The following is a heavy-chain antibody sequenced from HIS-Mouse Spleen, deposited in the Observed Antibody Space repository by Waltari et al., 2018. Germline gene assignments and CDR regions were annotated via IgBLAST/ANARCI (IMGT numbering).Heavy chain of an antibody. J-gene: IGHJ4*02. CDR3: ARVTGGGY. CDR2: ISYDGSNK. CDR1: GFTFSSYA. V-gene: IGHV3-30-3*01. Sequence: QVQLVEAGGGVVQPGRSLRLSCAASGFTFSSYAMHWVRHVPGKGREWVAVISYDGSNKYYPDSVKGRFTISRDNSKNTLYLQMNSLRAEDTAVYYCARVTGGGYWGQGTLVTVSS. D-gene: IGHD3-10*01.